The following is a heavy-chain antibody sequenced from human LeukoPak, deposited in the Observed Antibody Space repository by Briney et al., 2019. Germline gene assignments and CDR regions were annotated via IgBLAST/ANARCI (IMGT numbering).Heavy chain of an antibody. D-gene: IGHD2-15*01. J-gene: IGHJ3*02. CDR3: ARGRYCSADICSGGDAFDI. Sequence: PSETLSLTCTVSGGSINNYYWSWIRQPAGKGLEWIGRIYTRGSTNYNPSLKSRVTMSVDTSRNQFSLKLSSVTAADTAVYYCARGRYCSADICSGGDAFDIWGQGTMVSVSS. CDR1: GGSINNYY. CDR2: IYTRGST. V-gene: IGHV4-4*07.